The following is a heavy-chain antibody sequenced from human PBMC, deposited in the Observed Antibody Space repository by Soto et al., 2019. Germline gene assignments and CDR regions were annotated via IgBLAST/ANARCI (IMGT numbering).Heavy chain of an antibody. Sequence: QVQLVESGGGVVQPGRSLRLSCAASGFTFSSYGMHWVRQAPAPGLEWVAVISYDGSNKYYADSVKGRFTISRDNSKNTLYLQMNSLRAEDTAVYYCAKDGGLHLGELSASGAFDIWGQGTMVTVSS. CDR3: AKDGGLHLGELSASGAFDI. CDR2: ISYDGSNK. J-gene: IGHJ3*02. D-gene: IGHD3-16*02. CDR1: GFTFSSYG. V-gene: IGHV3-30*18.